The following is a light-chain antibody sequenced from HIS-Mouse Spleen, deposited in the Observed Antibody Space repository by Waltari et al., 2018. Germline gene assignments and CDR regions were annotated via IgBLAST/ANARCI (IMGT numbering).Light chain of an antibody. CDR3: QAWDSSTVV. CDR1: KLGDKY. J-gene: IGLJ2*01. V-gene: IGLV3-1*01. CDR2: QYS. Sequence: SYELTQPPSVSVSPGQTASITCSGDKLGDKYACWYQQKPGQSPVLVIYQYSKLPSGFPERVSGSNAGNTATLTISGTQAKDEADYYCQAWDSSTVVFGGGTKLTVL.